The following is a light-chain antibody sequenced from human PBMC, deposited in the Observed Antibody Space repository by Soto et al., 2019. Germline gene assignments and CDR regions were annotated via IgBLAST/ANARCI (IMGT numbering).Light chain of an antibody. CDR2: DDR. CDR3: QLWDSNRDHVV. Sequence: SYELTQPPSVSVAPGQTASITCGGTNIGRKSVHWYQQKPGQAPVVVVYDDRDRPSGIPERFSGSNSGNTAALTISRVEAGDEADYYCQLWDSNRDHVVFGGGTQLNVL. J-gene: IGLJ2*01. CDR1: NIGRKS. V-gene: IGLV3-21*02.